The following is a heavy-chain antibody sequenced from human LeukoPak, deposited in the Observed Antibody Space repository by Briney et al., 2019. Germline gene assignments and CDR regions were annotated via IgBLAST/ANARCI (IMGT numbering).Heavy chain of an antibody. J-gene: IGHJ4*02. CDR3: AKLPSPLVVWEYYFDY. V-gene: IGHV3-30*04. CDR2: ISYDGSNK. Sequence: PGRSLRLSCAASGFTFSSYAMHWVRQAPGKGLEWVAVISYDGSNKYYADSVKGRFTISRDNSKNTLYLQMNSLRAEDTAVYYCAKLPSPLVVWEYYFDYWGQGTLVTVSS. CDR1: GFTFSSYA. D-gene: IGHD2-15*01.